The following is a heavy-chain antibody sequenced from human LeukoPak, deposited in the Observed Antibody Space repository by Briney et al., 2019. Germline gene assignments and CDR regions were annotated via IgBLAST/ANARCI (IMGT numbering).Heavy chain of an antibody. V-gene: IGHV1-2*02. J-gene: IGHJ4*02. Sequence: GASVKVSCMASGYTFTDYYMHWVRQAPGQGLEWMGWVNPNSGGTNYAQKFQGRVTMTRDTSISTAYMELSRLTSDDTAVYYCAREDSSSWFDYWGQGTLVTVSS. CDR2: VNPNSGGT. D-gene: IGHD3-22*01. CDR3: AREDSSSWFDY. CDR1: GYTFTDYY.